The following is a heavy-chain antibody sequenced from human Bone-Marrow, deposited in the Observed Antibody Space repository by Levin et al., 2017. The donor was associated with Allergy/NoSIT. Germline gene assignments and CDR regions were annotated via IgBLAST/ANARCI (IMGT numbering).Heavy chain of an antibody. D-gene: IGHD5-24*01. Sequence: SCAASGFTFSDYYMSWIRQAPGKGLEWVSYISSSGSTIYYADSVKGRFTISRDNAKNSLYLQMNSLRAEDTAVYYCAREPSRDGYNLVPVKNWFDPWGQGTLVTVSS. CDR2: ISSSGSTI. J-gene: IGHJ5*02. V-gene: IGHV3-11*01. CDR3: AREPSRDGYNLVPVKNWFDP. CDR1: GFTFSDYY.